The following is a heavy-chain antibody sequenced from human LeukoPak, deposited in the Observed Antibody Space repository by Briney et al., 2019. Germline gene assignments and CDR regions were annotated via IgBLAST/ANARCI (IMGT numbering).Heavy chain of an antibody. Sequence: GGSLRLSCAASGFTFGSYSMNWVRQAPGKGLEWVSYISSGGSAIYYADSVKGRFTISRDNAKNSLYLQMNSLRAEDTAVYYCARGGSSRAKNYFDYWGQGTLVTVSS. J-gene: IGHJ4*02. D-gene: IGHD1-26*01. CDR2: ISSGGSAI. CDR1: GFTFGSYS. V-gene: IGHV3-48*04. CDR3: ARGGSSRAKNYFDY.